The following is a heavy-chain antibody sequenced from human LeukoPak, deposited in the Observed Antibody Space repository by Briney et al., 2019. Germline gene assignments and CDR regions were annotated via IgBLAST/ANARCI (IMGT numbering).Heavy chain of an antibody. CDR2: IYHTGST. J-gene: IGHJ4*02. D-gene: IGHD5-24*01. CDR1: DGPKNSTTHF. CDR3: ARVEMATICYYFDY. V-gene: IGHV4-39*01. Sequence: PSETLSLTCTVSDGPKNSTTHFCGWIRQPPGKGLEWIGSIYHTGSTYYNSSLKSRVTISVDMSKKQFSLKLSSVTPADTAVYYCARVEMATICYYFDYWGQGSLVTVSS.